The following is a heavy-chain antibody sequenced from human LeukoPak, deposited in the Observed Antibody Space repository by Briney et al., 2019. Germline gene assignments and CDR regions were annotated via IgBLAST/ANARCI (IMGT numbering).Heavy chain of an antibody. CDR1: GFTFTSSV. Sequence: SVKVSCKASGFTFTSSVVQWVRQARGQRLEWIGWIVVGSGNTNYAQKFQERVTITRDMSTSTAYMELSSLRSEDTAVYYCAAGRWYEFDYWGQGTLVTVSS. CDR2: IVVGSGNT. V-gene: IGHV1-58*01. CDR3: AAGRWYEFDY. J-gene: IGHJ4*02. D-gene: IGHD6-13*01.